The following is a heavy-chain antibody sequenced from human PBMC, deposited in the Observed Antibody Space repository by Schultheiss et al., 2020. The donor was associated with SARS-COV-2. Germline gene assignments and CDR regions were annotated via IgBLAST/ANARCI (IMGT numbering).Heavy chain of an antibody. CDR3: ASWGSYRSYYFDY. D-gene: IGHD3-16*02. J-gene: IGHJ4*02. Sequence: LRLSCTVSGGSISSGGYYWSWIRQHPGKGLEWIGYIYHSGSTYYNPSLKSRVTISVDRSKNQFSLKLSSVTAADTAVYYCASWGSYRSYYFDYWGQGTLVTVSS. CDR2: IYHSGST. V-gene: IGHV4-30-2*01. CDR1: GGSISSGGYY.